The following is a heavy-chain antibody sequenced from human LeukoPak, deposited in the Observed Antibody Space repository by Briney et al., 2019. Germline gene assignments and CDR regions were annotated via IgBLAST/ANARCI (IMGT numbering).Heavy chain of an antibody. CDR1: GYSFTNYW. D-gene: IGHD3-3*01. CDR3: ARPRSGSGYDAFDI. V-gene: IGHV5-51*01. CDR2: IYPGDSDT. J-gene: IGHJ3*02. Sequence: GESLKISCKGSGYSFTNYWIGWVRQMPGKGLECMVIIYPGDSDTRYSPSFQGQVTISADKSISTAYLQWSSLKASDTAMYYCARPRSGSGYDAFDIWGQGTMVTVSS.